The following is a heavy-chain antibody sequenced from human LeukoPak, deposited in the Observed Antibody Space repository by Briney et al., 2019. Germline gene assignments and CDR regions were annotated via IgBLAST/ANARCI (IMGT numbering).Heavy chain of an antibody. CDR2: INSDGSST. CDR3: ARGMEILRYFDWLSSQYYFDY. CDR1: GLTVSSYA. D-gene: IGHD3-9*01. V-gene: IGHV3-74*01. J-gene: IGHJ4*02. Sequence: GGSLRLSCGASGLTVSSYAMSWVRQAPGKGLVWVSRINSDGSSTSYADSVKGRFTISRDNAKNTLYLQMNSLRAEDTAVYYCARGMEILRYFDWLSSQYYFDYWGQGTLVTVSS.